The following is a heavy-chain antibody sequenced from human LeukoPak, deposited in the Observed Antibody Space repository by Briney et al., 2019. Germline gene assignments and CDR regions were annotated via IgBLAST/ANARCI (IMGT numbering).Heavy chain of an antibody. CDR3: ATASGLGGYFDY. D-gene: IGHD3-16*01. CDR2: FDPEDGET. CDR1: GYTLTELS. J-gene: IGHJ4*02. V-gene: IGHV1-24*01. Sequence: ASVKVSCKVSGYTLTELSMHWVRQAPGKGLEWMGGFDPEDGETIYAQKFQGRVTMTEDTSTDTAYMELSGLRSEDTAVYYCATASGLGGYFDYWGQGTLVTVSS.